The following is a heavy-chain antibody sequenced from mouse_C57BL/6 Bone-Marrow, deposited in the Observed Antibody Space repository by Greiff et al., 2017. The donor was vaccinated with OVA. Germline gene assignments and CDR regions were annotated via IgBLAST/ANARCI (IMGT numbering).Heavy chain of an antibody. Sequence: EVNVVESGGGLVQPGGSLKLSCAASGFTFSDYGMAWVRQAPRKGPEWVAFISNLAYSIYYADTVTGRFTISRENAKNTLYLEMSSLRSEDTAMYYCARRKLGRGYFDYWGQGTTLTVSS. V-gene: IGHV5-15*01. D-gene: IGHD4-1*01. J-gene: IGHJ2*01. CDR2: ISNLAYSI. CDR3: ARRKLGRGYFDY. CDR1: GFTFSDYG.